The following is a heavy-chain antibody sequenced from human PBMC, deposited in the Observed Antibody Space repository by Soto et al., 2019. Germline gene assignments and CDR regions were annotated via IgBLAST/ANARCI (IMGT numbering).Heavy chain of an antibody. CDR2: IYDSGNT. CDR1: GGSISGTTYS. D-gene: IGHD6-13*01. Sequence: SETLSLTCAVSGGSISGTTYSWSWIRQPPGKGLEWIGYIYDSGNTYYNTSLKSQFSISVDRSKNQISLKLSSVTAADTSVYYCARGQGAAAGHSNFDYWGQGALVTVSS. J-gene: IGHJ4*02. CDR3: ARGQGAAAGHSNFDY. V-gene: IGHV4-30-2*01.